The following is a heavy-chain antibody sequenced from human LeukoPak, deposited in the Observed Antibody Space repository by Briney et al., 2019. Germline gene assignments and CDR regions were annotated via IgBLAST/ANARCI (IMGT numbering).Heavy chain of an antibody. Sequence: GGSLRLSCVASGFTFRTYWMHWVRQAPGKGLVWVSRINSVGSSTSYADSVKGRFTISRDNAKNTLYLQMNSLRAEDTAVYYCVRIVGVPTADNYWGQGTLVTVSS. CDR1: GFTFRTYW. V-gene: IGHV3-74*01. D-gene: IGHD2-2*01. J-gene: IGHJ4*02. CDR2: INSVGSST. CDR3: VRIVGVPTADNY.